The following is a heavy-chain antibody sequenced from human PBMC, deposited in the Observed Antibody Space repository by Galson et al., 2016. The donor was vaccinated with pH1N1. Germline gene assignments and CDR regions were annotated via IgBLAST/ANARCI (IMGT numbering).Heavy chain of an antibody. D-gene: IGHD3-10*01. V-gene: IGHV4-61*09. J-gene: IGHJ3*02. CDR3: ARDRRVREWGADTFDI. CDR1: GGSISSGSYY. CDR2: IYTSGST. Sequence: LTCTVSGGSISSGSYYWSWIRQPAGKGLEWIGYIYTSGSTNYNPSLKSRVTISVDTSKNQFSLKLSSVTAADTAVYYCARDRRVREWGADTFDIWGQGTMVTVSS.